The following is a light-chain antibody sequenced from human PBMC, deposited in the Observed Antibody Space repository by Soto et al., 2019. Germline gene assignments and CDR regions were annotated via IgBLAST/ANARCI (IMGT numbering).Light chain of an antibody. CDR3: QQTNSFPQT. CDR1: QGISTW. CDR2: ATS. J-gene: IGKJ1*01. V-gene: IGKV1-12*01. Sequence: DIQMTQSPSSVSASVGDRVTITCRASQGISTWLTWYQQKPGKAPKPLIYATSNLQSGVPSRFSGSGSGTDSSLTISSLQPEDFATYYCQQTNSFPQTFGQGTTVEIK.